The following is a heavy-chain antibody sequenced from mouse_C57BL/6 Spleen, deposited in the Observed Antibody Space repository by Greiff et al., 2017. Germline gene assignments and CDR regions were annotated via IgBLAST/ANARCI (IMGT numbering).Heavy chain of an antibody. CDR2: IHPNSGST. V-gene: IGHV1-64*01. CDR1: GYTFTSYW. J-gene: IGHJ1*03. CDR3: AFTTVVGGYFDV. Sequence: QVQLQQSGAELVKPGASVKLSCKASGYTFTSYWMHWVKQRPGQGLEWIGMIHPNSGSTNYNEKFKSKATLTVDKSSSTAYMQLSSLTSEDSAVYYCAFTTVVGGYFDVWGTGTTVTVSS. D-gene: IGHD1-1*01.